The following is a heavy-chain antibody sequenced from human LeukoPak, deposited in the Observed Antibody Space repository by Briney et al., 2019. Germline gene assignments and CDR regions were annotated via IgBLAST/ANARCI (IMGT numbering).Heavy chain of an antibody. J-gene: IGHJ4*02. CDR3: AREERMVRGVRLPDFDY. D-gene: IGHD3-10*01. V-gene: IGHV4-38-2*02. CDR1: DYSITSDYY. CDR2: IYHSGST. Sequence: SETLSLTCSVSDYSITSDYYWGWIRQSPGKGLEWIGSIYHSGSTYYNPSLKSRVTISVDRSKNQFSLKLSSVTAADTAVYYCAREERMVRGVRLPDFDYWGQGTLVTVSS.